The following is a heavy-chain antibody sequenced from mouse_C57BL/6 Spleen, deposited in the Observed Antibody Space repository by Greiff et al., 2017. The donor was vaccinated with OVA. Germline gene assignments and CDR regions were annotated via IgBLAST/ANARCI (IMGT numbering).Heavy chain of an antibody. Sequence: EVQLVESGPGMVKPSQSLSLTCTVTGYSITSGYDWHWIRHFPGNKLEWMGYISYRGSTNYNPSLKSRISITHDTSKNHFFLKLNSVTTEDTATYYCAREGDYYAMDYWGQGTSVTVSS. V-gene: IGHV3-1*01. CDR1: GYSITSGYD. CDR2: ISYRGST. CDR3: AREGDYYAMDY. J-gene: IGHJ4*01.